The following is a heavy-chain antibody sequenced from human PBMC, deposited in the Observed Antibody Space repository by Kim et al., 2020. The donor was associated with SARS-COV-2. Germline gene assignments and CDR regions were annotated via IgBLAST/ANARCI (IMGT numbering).Heavy chain of an antibody. Sequence: GGSLRLSCAASGFTFSNYAMSWVRQAPGKGLEWVSSIGAGGSATFYADSVKGRFTIYRDNSKNTLYLQMNSLRAEDTAVFYCAKSARGLWGTDIWGQGTMVTVSS. CDR3: AKSARGLWGTDI. V-gene: IGHV3-23*01. D-gene: IGHD3-10*01. CDR1: GFTFSNYA. CDR2: IGAGGSAT. J-gene: IGHJ3*02.